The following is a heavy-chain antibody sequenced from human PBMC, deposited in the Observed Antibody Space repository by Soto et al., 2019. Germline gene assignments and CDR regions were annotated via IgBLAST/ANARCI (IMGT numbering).Heavy chain of an antibody. CDR2: VYSSGGT. V-gene: IGHV4-4*07. CDR1: GGSMSSYY. Sequence: SETLSLTCTVSGGSMSSYYWTWIRQPAGKGLEWIGRVYSSGGTHYNPSLKSRVTISLDTSKNQFSLRLLSVIDADTAVYYCARGQRFSDWFDPWGQGTLVTFSS. J-gene: IGHJ5*02. D-gene: IGHD3-3*01. CDR3: ARGQRFSDWFDP.